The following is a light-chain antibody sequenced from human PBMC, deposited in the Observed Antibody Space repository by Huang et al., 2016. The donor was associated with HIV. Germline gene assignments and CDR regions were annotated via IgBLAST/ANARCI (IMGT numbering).Light chain of an antibody. CDR3: QQYNNWPRT. V-gene: IGKV3-15*01. CDR2: GAS. J-gene: IGKJ1*01. Sequence: EIVMRQSPATLSASPGERVTLACTASQSVSSNLAWYQQKPGQGPRLLIHGASTRATGIPARVSGSGSGTEFTLTISSLQSEDFAVYYCQQYNNWPRTFGQGTKVEIK. CDR1: QSVSSN.